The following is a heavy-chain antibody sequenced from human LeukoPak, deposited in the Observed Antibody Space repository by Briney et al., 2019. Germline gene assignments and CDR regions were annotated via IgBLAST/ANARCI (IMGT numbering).Heavy chain of an antibody. J-gene: IGHJ5*02. D-gene: IGHD2-15*01. CDR2: IIPIFGTA. Sequence: ASVKVSCKASGGTFSSYAISWVRQAPGQGLEWMGGIIPIFGTANYAQKFQGRVTITADESTSTAYMELSSLRSEDTAVYYCARDRTLGGYNWFDPWGQGTLVTVSS. V-gene: IGHV1-69*13. CDR1: GGTFSSYA. CDR3: ARDRTLGGYNWFDP.